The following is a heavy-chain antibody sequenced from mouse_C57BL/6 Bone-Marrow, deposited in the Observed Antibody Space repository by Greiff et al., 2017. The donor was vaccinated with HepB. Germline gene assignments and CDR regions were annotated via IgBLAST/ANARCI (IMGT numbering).Heavy chain of an antibody. V-gene: IGHV1-74*01. CDR2: IHPSDSDT. CDR1: GYTFTSYW. CDR3: ARSGSSPYFDY. Sequence: QVQLQQPGAELVKPGASVKVSCKASGYTFTSYWMHWVKQRPGQGLEWIGRIHPSDSDTNYNQKFKGKATLTVAKSSSTAYMQLSSLTSEDSAVYYCARSGSSPYFDYWGQGTTLTVSS. J-gene: IGHJ2*01. D-gene: IGHD1-1*01.